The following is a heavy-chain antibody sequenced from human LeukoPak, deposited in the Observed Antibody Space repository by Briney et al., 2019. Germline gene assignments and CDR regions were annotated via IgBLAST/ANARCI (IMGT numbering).Heavy chain of an antibody. V-gene: IGHV1-2*02. D-gene: IGHD3-10*01. CDR2: INPNSGGT. CDR3: ARDLEGVVRGVPNWFDP. J-gene: IGHJ5*02. CDR1: GYTFTGYY. Sequence: GASVKVSCTASGYTFTGYYMNWVRPASGQGLEWMGWINPNSGGTNYAQKFQGRVTMTRDTSISTTYMELTRLRSDDTAVYYCARDLEGVVRGVPNWFDPWGQGTLVTVSS.